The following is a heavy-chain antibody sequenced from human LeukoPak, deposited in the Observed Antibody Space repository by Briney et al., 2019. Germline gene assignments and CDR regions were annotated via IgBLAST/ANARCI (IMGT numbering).Heavy chain of an antibody. CDR3: ARGYCGGDCYGD. V-gene: IGHV3-21*01. CDR2: ISGSSRHI. Sequence: GGSLRLSCAASGFTFSDYTMNWVRQAPGKGLEYVSSISGSSRHICYADSVKGRFTISRDNTKSSLYLQMNSLRVEDMAVYYCARGYCGGDCYGDWGQGTLVTVSS. J-gene: IGHJ1*01. CDR1: GFTFSDYT. D-gene: IGHD2-21*02.